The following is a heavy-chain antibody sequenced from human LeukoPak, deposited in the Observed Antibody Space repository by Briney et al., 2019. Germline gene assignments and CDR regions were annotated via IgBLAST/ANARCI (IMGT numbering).Heavy chain of an antibody. V-gene: IGHV1-69*04. CDR3: ARSGRYCSGGSCYSGYYYYGMDV. Sequence: ASVKVSCKASGYTFTSYGISWVRQAPGQGLEWMGRIIPILGIANYAQKFQGRVTITADKSTSTAYMELSSLRSEDTAVYYCARSGRYCSGGSCYSGYYYYGMDVWGQGTTVTVSS. CDR1: GYTFTSYG. D-gene: IGHD2-15*01. J-gene: IGHJ6*02. CDR2: IIPILGIA.